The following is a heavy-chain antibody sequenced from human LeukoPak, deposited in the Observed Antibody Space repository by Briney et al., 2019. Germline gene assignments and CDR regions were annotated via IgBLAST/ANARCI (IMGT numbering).Heavy chain of an antibody. J-gene: IGHJ6*02. D-gene: IGHD6-13*01. CDR3: ARGLLGSSSLPPSGMDV. CDR2: INHSGST. V-gene: IGHV4-34*01. CDR1: GGSFSGYY. Sequence: SETLSLTCAVYGGSFSGYYWSWIRQPPGKGLEWIEEINHSGSTNYNPSLKSRVTISVDTSKNQFSLKLSSVTAADTAVYYCARGLLGSSSLPPSGMDVWGQGTTVTVSS.